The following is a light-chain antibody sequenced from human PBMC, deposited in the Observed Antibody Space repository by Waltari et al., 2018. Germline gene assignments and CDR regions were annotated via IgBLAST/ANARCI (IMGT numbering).Light chain of an antibody. J-gene: IGKJ1*01. CDR1: QSITNL. Sequence: DIQMTQSPHPLSAPAGDRVTITCRASQSITNLLAWYQQKPGKAPNLLIYTASNLESGVPAWFSGSGSETEFTLTISSLQPDYFATYYCQQYDNYWTFGQGTKVEIK. CDR2: TAS. V-gene: IGKV1-5*03. CDR3: QQYDNYWT.